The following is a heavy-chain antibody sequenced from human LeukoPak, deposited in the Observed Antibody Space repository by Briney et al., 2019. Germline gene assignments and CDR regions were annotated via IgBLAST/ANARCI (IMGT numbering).Heavy chain of an antibody. Sequence: GGSLRLSCAASGFTFSSYEMNWVRQAPGKGLEWVGRIKSKTEGGTRDYAAPVKGRFTISRDDSYNTLYLQMNSLKTEDTAVYYCTRRYNYDSSGYYYVRDAFDIWGQGTMVTVSS. CDR2: IKSKTEGGTR. D-gene: IGHD3-22*01. CDR3: TRRYNYDSSGYYYVRDAFDI. V-gene: IGHV3-15*01. J-gene: IGHJ3*02. CDR1: GFTFSSYE.